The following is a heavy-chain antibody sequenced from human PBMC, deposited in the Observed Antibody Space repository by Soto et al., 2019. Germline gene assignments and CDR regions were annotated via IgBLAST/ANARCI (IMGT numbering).Heavy chain of an antibody. Sequence: QVQLVESGGGVVQPGRSLRLSCAASGFTFSNYGMHWVRQAPGKGLEWVAVFSYDGGTTYYADSVKGRFTISRDNSKNTLYLQMNSLRAEDTAVYYCAKAHSSGWYYFDYWGQGTLVTVSS. D-gene: IGHD6-19*01. J-gene: IGHJ4*02. V-gene: IGHV3-30*18. CDR1: GFTFSNYG. CDR3: AKAHSSGWYYFDY. CDR2: FSYDGGTT.